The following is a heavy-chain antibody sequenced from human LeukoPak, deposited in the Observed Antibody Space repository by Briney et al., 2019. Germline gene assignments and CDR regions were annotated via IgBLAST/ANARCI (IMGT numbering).Heavy chain of an antibody. J-gene: IGHJ3*02. V-gene: IGHV4-4*07. CDR2: IYTSGST. Sequence: SETLSLTCTVSGGSISSYYWSWIRQPAGKGLEWIGRIYTSGSTNYNPSLKSRVTMSVDTSKNQFSLKLSSVTAADTAVYYCARVSRDSSGYRTDAFDIWGQGTMVTVSS. CDR3: ARVSRDSSGYRTDAFDI. CDR1: GGSISSYY. D-gene: IGHD3-22*01.